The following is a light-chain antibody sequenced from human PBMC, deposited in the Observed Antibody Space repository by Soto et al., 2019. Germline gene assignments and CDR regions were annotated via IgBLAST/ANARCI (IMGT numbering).Light chain of an antibody. CDR3: GTWDSSLSAVV. Sequence: QAVVTQPPSVSAAPGQKVTISCSGSSSNIGNNYVSWYQHLPGTAPKLLIYDNNKRPSGIPDRFSGSKYGTSATLGITGLQTGDEADYYCGTWDSSLSAVVFGGGTKLTVL. CDR1: SSNIGNNY. V-gene: IGLV1-51*01. J-gene: IGLJ2*01. CDR2: DNN.